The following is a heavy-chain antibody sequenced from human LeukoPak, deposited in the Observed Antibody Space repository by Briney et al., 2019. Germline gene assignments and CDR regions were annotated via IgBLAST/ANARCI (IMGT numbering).Heavy chain of an antibody. J-gene: IGHJ4*02. Sequence: PSETLSLTCTVSGYSISSGYYWGWIRQPPGKGLEWIGSIYHSGSTYYNPSLKSRVTISVDTSKNQFSLKLSSVTAADTAVYYCARASRTGLGIGSFDYWGQETLVTVSS. D-gene: IGHD7-27*01. CDR3: ARASRTGLGIGSFDY. CDR1: GYSISSGYY. V-gene: IGHV4-38-2*02. CDR2: IYHSGST.